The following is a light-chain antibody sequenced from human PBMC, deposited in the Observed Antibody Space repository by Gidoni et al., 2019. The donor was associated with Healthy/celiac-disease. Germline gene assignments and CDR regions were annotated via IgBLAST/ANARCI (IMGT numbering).Light chain of an antibody. CDR1: QSVSSK. J-gene: IGKJ1*01. V-gene: IGKV3-15*01. CDR2: GAS. CDR3: QQYYNWPLWT. Sequence: EIVMTQSPATLSVSPGERATLSCRASQSVSSKLAWYQQKPGQAPRLLISGASTRATGIPARFSGSGSGTEFTLTISSLQSEDFAVYYCQQYYNWPLWTFGQGTKVEIK.